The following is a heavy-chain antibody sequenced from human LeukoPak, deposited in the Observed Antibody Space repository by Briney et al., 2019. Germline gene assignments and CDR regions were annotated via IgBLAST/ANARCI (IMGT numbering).Heavy chain of an antibody. J-gene: IGHJ4*02. CDR2: ISAYNGNT. Sequence: GASVKVSCKASGYTFTSYGISWVRQAPGQGLEWMGWISAYNGNTNYAQKLQGRVTMTTDTSTSTAYMELRSLRSDDAAVYYCAARTPRYCSSTSCYGGRDYWGQGTLVTVSS. V-gene: IGHV1-18*01. D-gene: IGHD2-2*01. CDR1: GYTFTSYG. CDR3: AARTPRYCSSTSCYGGRDY.